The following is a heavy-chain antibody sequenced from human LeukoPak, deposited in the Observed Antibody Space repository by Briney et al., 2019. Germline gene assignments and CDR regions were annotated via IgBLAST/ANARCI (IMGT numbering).Heavy chain of an antibody. CDR1: GGAFSSYA. J-gene: IGHJ4*02. Sequence: GASVKVSCKASGGAFSSYAISWVRQAPGQGLEWMGGIIPIFGTANYAQKFQGRVTITADKSTSTAYMELSSLRSEDTAVYYCARDRGYSYGGFFDYWGQGTLVTVSS. V-gene: IGHV1-69*06. CDR2: IIPIFGTA. CDR3: ARDRGYSYGGFFDY. D-gene: IGHD5-18*01.